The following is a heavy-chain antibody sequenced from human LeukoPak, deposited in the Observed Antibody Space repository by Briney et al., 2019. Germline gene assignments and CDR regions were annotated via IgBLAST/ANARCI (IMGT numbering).Heavy chain of an antibody. CDR2: IYSGGST. CDR3: ARGRTPKRDY. J-gene: IGHJ4*02. V-gene: IGHV3-66*01. CDR1: GFTVSSNY. D-gene: IGHD6-25*01. Sequence: GGSLRPSCAASGFTVSSNYMSWVRQAPGKGLEWVSVIYSGGSTYYADSVKGRFTISRDNSKNTLYLQMNSLRAEDTAVYYCARGRTPKRDYWGQGTLVTVSS.